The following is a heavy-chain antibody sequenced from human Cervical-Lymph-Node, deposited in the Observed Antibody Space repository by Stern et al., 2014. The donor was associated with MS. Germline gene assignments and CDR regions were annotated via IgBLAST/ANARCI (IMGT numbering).Heavy chain of an antibody. Sequence: QVQLVQSGAEVKKPGASVKVSCKVSGYTLSEISMHWVRQAPGQGLEWMGGFDPEHGETRYAQKFQGRVPMAEHRSTDTAYMELSSLRSEDTAVYYCATHRGRVTYYYGMDVWGQGTTVTVSS. J-gene: IGHJ6*02. V-gene: IGHV1-24*01. CDR3: ATHRGRVTYYYGMDV. D-gene: IGHD2-21*02. CDR1: GYTLSEIS. CDR2: FDPEHGET.